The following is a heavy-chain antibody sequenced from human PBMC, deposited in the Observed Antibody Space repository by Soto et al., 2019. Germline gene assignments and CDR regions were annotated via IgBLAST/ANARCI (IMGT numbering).Heavy chain of an antibody. D-gene: IGHD1-7*01. CDR3: ASRDPGTSVDY. Sequence: SETLSHTCAVSGGSFTSNNWWTWVRQPPGQGLEWIGEIYRTESTNYNPSLKSRVTISLDKSENQFSLKVTSLTAADTAVYYCASRDPGTSVDYWGQGTLVTVSS. J-gene: IGHJ4*02. V-gene: IGHV4-4*02. CDR2: IYRTEST. CDR1: GGSFTSNNW.